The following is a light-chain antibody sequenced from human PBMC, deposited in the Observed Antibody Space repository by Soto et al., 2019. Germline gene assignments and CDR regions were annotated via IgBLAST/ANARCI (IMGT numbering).Light chain of an antibody. V-gene: IGLV4-69*01. J-gene: IGLJ2*01. Sequence: QLVLTQSPSASASLGASVKLTCTLSSGHSSYAIAWHQQQPEKGPRYLMKLNSDGSHSKGDGIPDRFSGSSSGAERYLTISSLQSEDEADYYCQTWGTGPHVVFGGGTKLT. CDR2: LNSDGSH. CDR3: QTWGTGPHVV. CDR1: SGHSSYA.